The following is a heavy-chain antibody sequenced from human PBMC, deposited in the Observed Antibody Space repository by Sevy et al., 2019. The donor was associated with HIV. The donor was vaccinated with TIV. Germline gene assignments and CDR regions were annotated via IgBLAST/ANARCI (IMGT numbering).Heavy chain of an antibody. CDR3: ARDVGWLQGGYYFDY. J-gene: IGHJ4*02. CDR1: GFTFSAYA. CDR2: IPYDGSNK. V-gene: IGHV3-30-3*01. Sequence: GGSLRLSCAASGFTFSAYAMHWVRQAPGKGLEWVAVIPYDGSNKYYADSVKGRFTISRDNSKNTLYLQMNSLRADDTAVSFCARDVGWLQGGYYFDYWGQGTLVTVSS. D-gene: IGHD5-12*01.